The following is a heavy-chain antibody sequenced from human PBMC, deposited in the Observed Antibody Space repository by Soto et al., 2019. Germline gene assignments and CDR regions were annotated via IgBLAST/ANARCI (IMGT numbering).Heavy chain of an antibody. D-gene: IGHD2-8*02. Sequence: EVQVLESGGGLVQPGGSLRLSCAASGFTFSSYAMSWVRQAPGKGLEWVSSISGSGGSTYYADSVKGRFTISRDNSQNTLYLQMNSLRAEDTAVYYCAKDPGEDTYWFDYWGQEPWSPSPQ. CDR2: ISGSGGST. V-gene: IGHV3-23*01. CDR3: AKDPGEDTYWFDY. CDR1: GFTFSSYA. J-gene: IGHJ4*01.